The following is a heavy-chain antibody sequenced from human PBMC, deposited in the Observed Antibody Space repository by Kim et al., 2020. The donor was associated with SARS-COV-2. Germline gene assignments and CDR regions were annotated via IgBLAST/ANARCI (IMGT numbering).Heavy chain of an antibody. CDR1: GGSFSDHH. D-gene: IGHD1-1*01. CDR3: ARGNWKRDFDH. Sequence: SETLSLTCAVYGGSFSDHHWTWIRQPPGKGLEWIGEVNYSGSTSYNPSLKSRVTISIDTSKNQFSLRLSSVTAADTAVYFCARGNWKRDFDHWGRGTLVIVSS. J-gene: IGHJ2*01. V-gene: IGHV4-34*01. CDR2: VNYSGST.